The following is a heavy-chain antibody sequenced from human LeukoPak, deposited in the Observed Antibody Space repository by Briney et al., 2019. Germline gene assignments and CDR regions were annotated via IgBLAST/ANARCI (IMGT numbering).Heavy chain of an antibody. CDR2: IYYSGST. CDR1: GGSISSGGYY. CDR3: ARVRSPRSWYYNIVGAHTQYDAFDI. J-gene: IGHJ3*02. D-gene: IGHD1-26*01. Sequence: SETLSLTCTVSGGSISSGGYYWSWIRQHPGKGLEWIGYIYYSGSTYYNPSLKSRVTISVDTSKNQFSLKLSSVTAADTAVYYCARVRSPRSWYYNIVGAHTQYDAFDIWGQGTMVTVSS. V-gene: IGHV4-31*03.